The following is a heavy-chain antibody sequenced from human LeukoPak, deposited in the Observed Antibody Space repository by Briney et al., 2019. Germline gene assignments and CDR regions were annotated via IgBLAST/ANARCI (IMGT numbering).Heavy chain of an antibody. CDR1: GYAFTSYD. CDR2: MNPNSGNT. V-gene: IGHV1-8*01. D-gene: IGHD6-13*01. Sequence: ASVKVSCKASGYAFTSYDINWVRQATGQGLEWMGWMNPNSGNTGYAQKFQGRVTMTRNTSISTAYMELSSLRSEDTAVYYCARDSGSSSWTDAFDIWGQGTMVTVSS. J-gene: IGHJ3*02. CDR3: ARDSGSSSWTDAFDI.